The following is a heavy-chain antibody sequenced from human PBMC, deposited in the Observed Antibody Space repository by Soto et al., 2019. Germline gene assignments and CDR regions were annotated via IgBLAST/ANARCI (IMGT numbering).Heavy chain of an antibody. Sequence: ASVKVSCKASGGTFSSYAISWVRQAPGQGLEWMGGIIPIFGTANYAQKFQGRVTITADESTSTAYMELSSLRSEDMAVYYCARAAPTHIVGATSVRNYYYYMDVWGKGTTVTVSS. J-gene: IGHJ6*03. V-gene: IGHV1-69*13. D-gene: IGHD1-26*01. CDR3: ARAAPTHIVGATSVRNYYYYMDV. CDR1: GGTFSSYA. CDR2: IIPIFGTA.